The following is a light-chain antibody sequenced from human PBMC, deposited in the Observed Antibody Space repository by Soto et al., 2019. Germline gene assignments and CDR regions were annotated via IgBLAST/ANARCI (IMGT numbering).Light chain of an antibody. CDR1: SSNIGGYT. Sequence: QSVLTQPPSASGTPGQRVTISCSGSSSNIGGYTVNWYQQLPGTAPKLLIYNNNQRPSGVPDRFSGSKSGTSASLAISGLRSEEEADYYCAAWNDSLNGVVFGGGTQLTVL. J-gene: IGLJ2*01. V-gene: IGLV1-44*01. CDR2: NNN. CDR3: AAWNDSLNGVV.